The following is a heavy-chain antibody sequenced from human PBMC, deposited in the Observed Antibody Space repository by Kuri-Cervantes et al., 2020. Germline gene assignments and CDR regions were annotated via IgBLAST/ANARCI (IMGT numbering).Heavy chain of an antibody. J-gene: IGHJ4*02. CDR2: INWNGGST. CDR3: ARSRYCSSTSCYAGRGYYFDY. CDR1: GFTFDDYG. Sequence: GGSLRLSCAASGFTFDDYGMSWVRQAPGKGLEWVSGINWNGGSTGYADSVKGRFTISRDNAKNSLYLQMNSLRAEDTAVYYCARSRYCSSTSCYAGRGYYFDYWGQGTLVTVSS. D-gene: IGHD2-2*01. V-gene: IGHV3-20*04.